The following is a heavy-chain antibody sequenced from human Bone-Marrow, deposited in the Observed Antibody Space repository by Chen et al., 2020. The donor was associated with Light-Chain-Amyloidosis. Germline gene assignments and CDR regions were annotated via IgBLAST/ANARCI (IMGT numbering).Heavy chain of an antibody. D-gene: IGHD6-13*01. CDR1: GYTFTGYY. J-gene: IGHJ4*02. CDR3: ARGYEQQLF. Sequence: QVQLVQSGAEVKKPGASVKVSCKASGYTFTGYYMHWGRQAPGQGLEWMGWINPNSGGTNSSQKFQGRVTMTRDTSISTAYMELSRLRSDDTAVYYCARGYEQQLFWGQGTLVTVSS. CDR2: INPNSGGT. V-gene: IGHV1-2*02.